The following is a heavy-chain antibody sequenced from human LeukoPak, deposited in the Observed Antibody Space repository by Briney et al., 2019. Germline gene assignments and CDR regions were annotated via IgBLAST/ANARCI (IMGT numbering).Heavy chain of an antibody. CDR2: IKQDGSEK. J-gene: IGHJ4*02. D-gene: IGHD3-10*01. CDR1: GFTFSSYW. Sequence: GGSLRLSCAASGFTFSSYWMSWVRQAPGKGLEWVANIKQDGSEKYHVDSVKGRFTISRDNAQNSLYLQMDSLRAEDTAVYYCARAPGFWFGEFFDYWGQGTLVTVSS. CDR3: ARAPGFWFGEFFDY. V-gene: IGHV3-7*03.